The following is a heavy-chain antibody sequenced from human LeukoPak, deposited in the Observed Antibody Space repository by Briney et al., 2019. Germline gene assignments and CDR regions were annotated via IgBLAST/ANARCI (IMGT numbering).Heavy chain of an antibody. CDR2: VYYSGSI. CDR3: ARAEGSSWQYYYYYMDV. D-gene: IGHD6-13*01. Sequence: SETLSLTCTVSGGSISSYYWNWIRQPPGKGLEWIGYVYYSGSINYNPSLKSRVTISVDTSKNQFSLKLSSVTAADTAVYYCARAEGSSWQYYYYYMDVWGKGTTVTVSS. V-gene: IGHV4-59*01. CDR1: GGSISSYY. J-gene: IGHJ6*03.